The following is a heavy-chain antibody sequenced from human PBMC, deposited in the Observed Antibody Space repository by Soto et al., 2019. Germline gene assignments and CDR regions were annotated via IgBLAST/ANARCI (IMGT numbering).Heavy chain of an antibody. CDR3: AREASPIAVADTPFES. CDR1: GYTFTSYA. CDR2: INPGNGNT. J-gene: IGHJ4*02. D-gene: IGHD6-19*01. V-gene: IGHV1-3*01. Sequence: ASVKVSCKASGYTFTSYAMHWVRQAPGQRLEWMGWINPGNGNTKYSQRFRGRVTITRDTSASTVYMELSSLRSEDTAVYYCAREASPIAVADTPFESWGQGSLVTV.